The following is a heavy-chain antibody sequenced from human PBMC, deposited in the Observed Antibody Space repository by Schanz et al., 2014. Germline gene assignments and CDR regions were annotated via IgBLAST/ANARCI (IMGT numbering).Heavy chain of an antibody. Sequence: EVQLVESGGGLVKPGGSLRLSCAASGFTFSSYSMNWVRQAPGKGLEWVSSISSSSSYIYYADSVKGRFTISRDNAKNSLYLQMNSLRAEDTAVYYCAREEGWSRAAAGPKHYYYGMDVWGQGTTVTVSS. V-gene: IGHV3-21*01. J-gene: IGHJ6*02. D-gene: IGHD6-13*01. CDR1: GFTFSSYS. CDR2: ISSSSSYI. CDR3: AREEGWSRAAAGPKHYYYGMDV.